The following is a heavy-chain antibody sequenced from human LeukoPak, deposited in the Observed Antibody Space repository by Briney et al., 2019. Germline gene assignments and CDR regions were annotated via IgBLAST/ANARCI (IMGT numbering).Heavy chain of an antibody. CDR2: IYPGDSDT. V-gene: IGHV5-51*01. J-gene: IGHJ3*02. CDR3: AGSAPDAFDI. D-gene: IGHD3-10*01. Sequence: GESLKISCKGSGYSLTSYWIGWVRQMHAKGLEWMGIIYPGDSDTRYSPSFQGQVTISADKSISTAYLQWSSLKASDTAMYYCAGSAPDAFDIWGQGTMVTVSS. CDR1: GYSLTSYW.